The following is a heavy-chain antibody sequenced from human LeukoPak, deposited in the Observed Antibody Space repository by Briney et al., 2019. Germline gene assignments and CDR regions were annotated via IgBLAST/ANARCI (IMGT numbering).Heavy chain of an antibody. Sequence: ASVKVSCKASGGTFSSYAISWVRQAPGQGLEWMGGIIPIFGTANYAQKFQGRVTITTDESTTTAYMELSSLRSEDTAVYYCARLTGSDYYYWGQGTLVTVSS. V-gene: IGHV1-69*05. CDR1: GGTFSSYA. CDR3: ARLTGSDYYY. J-gene: IGHJ4*02. D-gene: IGHD3-22*01. CDR2: IIPIFGTA.